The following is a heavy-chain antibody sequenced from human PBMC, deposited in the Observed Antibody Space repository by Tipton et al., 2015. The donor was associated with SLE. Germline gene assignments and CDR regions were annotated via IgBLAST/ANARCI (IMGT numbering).Heavy chain of an antibody. V-gene: IGHV3-21*01. CDR2: ISSSSSYI. Sequence: SLRLSCAASGFTFSSYSMNWVRQAPGKGLEWVSSISSSSSYIYYADSVKGRFTISRDNAKNSLYLQMNSLRAEDTAVYYCARADVIVAYYYYGMDVWGQGTTVTVSS. J-gene: IGHJ6*02. CDR3: ARADVIVAYYYYGMDV. CDR1: GFTFSSYS. D-gene: IGHD2-15*01.